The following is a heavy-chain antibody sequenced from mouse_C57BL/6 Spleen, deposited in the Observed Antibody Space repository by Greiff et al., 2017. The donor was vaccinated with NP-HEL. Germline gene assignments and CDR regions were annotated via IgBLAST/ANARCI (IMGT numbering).Heavy chain of an antibody. CDR3: AREGSYGKCGVFDY. CDR1: GFTFSDYG. CDR2: ISSGSSTI. Sequence: EVKLVESGGGLVKPGGSLKLSCAASGFTFSDYGMHWVRQAPEQGLEWVAYISSGSSTIYYADTVKGRFTISRDNAKNTLFLQMTSLRSEDTAMYYCAREGSYGKCGVFDYWGQGTTLTVSS. D-gene: IGHD2-1*01. V-gene: IGHV5-17*01. J-gene: IGHJ2*01.